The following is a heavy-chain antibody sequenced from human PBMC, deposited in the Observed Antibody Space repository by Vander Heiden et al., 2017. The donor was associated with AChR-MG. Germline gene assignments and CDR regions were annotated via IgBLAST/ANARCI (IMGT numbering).Heavy chain of an antibody. D-gene: IGHD3-3*01. J-gene: IGHJ4*02. CDR2: ISSGTSTI. CDR3: ARAISVTIFGVVTSAPDY. Sequence: EVQLVESGGGLVQPGGSLRLPCAASGFTFSNYSMNWVRQAPGKGLEWVSYISSGTSTIYYADSVKGRFTISRDNAKNSLYLQVNSLRDEDTAVYYCARAISVTIFGVVTSAPDYWGQGTLVTVSS. CDR1: GFTFSNYS. V-gene: IGHV3-48*02.